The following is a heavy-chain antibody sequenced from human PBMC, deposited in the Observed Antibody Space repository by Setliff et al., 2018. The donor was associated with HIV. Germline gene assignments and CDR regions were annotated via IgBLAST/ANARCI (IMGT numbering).Heavy chain of an antibody. V-gene: IGHV5-51*01. J-gene: IGHJ4*02. CDR1: RDSFTNQW. Sequence: GESLKISCKGSRDSFTNQWIGWVRQMPGKGLEWMGNIFTGDSDLRYSPSFQGQVTISADKSISTAYLQWSILKASDTAMYYCARLGGGSGWYGLDCWGQGTLVTVSS. CDR3: ARLGGGSGWYGLDC. D-gene: IGHD6-19*01. CDR2: IFTGDSDL.